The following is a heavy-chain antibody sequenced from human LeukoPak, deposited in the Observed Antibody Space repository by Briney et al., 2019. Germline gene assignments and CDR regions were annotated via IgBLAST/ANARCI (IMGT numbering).Heavy chain of an antibody. D-gene: IGHD3-10*01. CDR2: IKQDGSEK. V-gene: IGHV3-7*01. Sequence: ETLSLTCTVSGGSISSSSYYWGWVRQAPGKGLEWVANIKQDGSEKYYVDSVKGRFTISRDNAKNSLYLQMNSLRAEDTAVYYCARVRVVRGVNRVYYFDYWGQGTLVTVSS. CDR3: ARVRVVRGVNRVYYFDY. J-gene: IGHJ4*02. CDR1: GGSISSSSYY.